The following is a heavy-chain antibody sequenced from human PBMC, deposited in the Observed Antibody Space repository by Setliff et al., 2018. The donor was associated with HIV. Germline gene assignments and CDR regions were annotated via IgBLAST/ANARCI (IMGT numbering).Heavy chain of an antibody. CDR3: VRSRITMVRGVIIGHNWFDP. J-gene: IGHJ5*02. V-gene: IGHV4-39*01. D-gene: IGHD3-10*01. Sequence: SETLSLTCTVSGSSISSTSYDWGWIRQPPGKGLEWIGSGYNSGSTYYNPSLKSRVTIAVGTSKNQFSLKLSSVTAADTALYYCVRSRITMVRGVIIGHNWFDPWGQGILVTVSS. CDR2: GYNSGST. CDR1: GSSISSTSYD.